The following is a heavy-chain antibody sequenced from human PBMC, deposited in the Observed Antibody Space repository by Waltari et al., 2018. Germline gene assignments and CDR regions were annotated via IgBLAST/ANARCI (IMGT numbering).Heavy chain of an antibody. V-gene: IGHV1-69*05. CDR1: GGTFSSYA. CDR3: LVVVAATGDYFDY. Sequence: QVQLVQSGAEGKKPGSSVKVSCKASGGTFSSYAISWVRQAPGQGLEWMGGIIPIFGTANYAQKFQGGVAITTDESTRTAYMELSSLRAEDTAVYYCLVVVAATGDYFDYWGQGTLVTVSS. J-gene: IGHJ4*02. D-gene: IGHD2-15*01. CDR2: IIPIFGTA.